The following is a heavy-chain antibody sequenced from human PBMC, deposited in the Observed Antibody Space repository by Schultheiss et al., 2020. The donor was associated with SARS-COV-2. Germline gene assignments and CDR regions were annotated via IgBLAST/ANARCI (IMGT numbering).Heavy chain of an antibody. D-gene: IGHD6-13*01. CDR1: GGSFSAYY. J-gene: IGHJ4*02. CDR2: SNHSGST. CDR3: AREGGQQQLDGLDY. V-gene: IGHV4-34*01. Sequence: SETLSLTCDVYGGSFSAYYWSWIRQPPGKGLEWIGESNHSGSTNYNPSLKSRVTISVDTSKNQFSLKLSSVTAADTAVYYCAREGGQQQLDGLDYWGQGTLVTVSS.